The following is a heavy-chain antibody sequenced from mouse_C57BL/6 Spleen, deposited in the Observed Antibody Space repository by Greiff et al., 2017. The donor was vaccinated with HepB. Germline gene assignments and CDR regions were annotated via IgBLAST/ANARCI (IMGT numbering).Heavy chain of an antibody. CDR2: IYPGNSDT. V-gene: IGHV1-5*01. CDR3: TRFYDGVYAMDY. J-gene: IGHJ4*01. CDR1: GYTFTSYW. D-gene: IGHD2-3*01. Sequence: DVQLQESGTVLARPGASVKMSCKTSGYTFTSYWMHWVKQRPGQGLEWIGAIYPGNSDTSYNQKFKGKAKLTAVTSASTAYMELSSLTNEDSAVYYWTRFYDGVYAMDYWGQGTSVTVSS.